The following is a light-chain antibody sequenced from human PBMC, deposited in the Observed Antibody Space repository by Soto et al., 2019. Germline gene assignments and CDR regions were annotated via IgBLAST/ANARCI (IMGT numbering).Light chain of an antibody. Sequence: QSALTQPASVSGSPGQSITLSCTGTSSDIGGYNSVSWYQQHPGKAPKLLIYEVSHRPSGVSYRFSGSKSGNTASLTISGLQAEDEADYFCSSYTICRTPVVFGGGTKLTVL. CDR1: SSDIGGYNS. J-gene: IGLJ2*01. V-gene: IGLV2-14*01. CDR2: EVS. CDR3: SSYTICRTPVV.